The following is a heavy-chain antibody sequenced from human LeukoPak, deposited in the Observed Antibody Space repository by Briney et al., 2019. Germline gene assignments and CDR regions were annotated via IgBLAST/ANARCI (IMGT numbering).Heavy chain of an antibody. V-gene: IGHV3-30*18. CDR1: GFTFSSYG. CDR3: AKEGRGGYGSGSYPDF. Sequence: PGRSLRLSCAASGFTFSSYGMHWVRQAPGKGLEWVAVISCDGSNKYYADSVKGRFTISRDNSKNTLYLQMNSLRAEDTTVYYCAKEGRGGYGSGSYPDFWGQGTLVTVSS. D-gene: IGHD3-10*01. CDR2: ISCDGSNK. J-gene: IGHJ4*02.